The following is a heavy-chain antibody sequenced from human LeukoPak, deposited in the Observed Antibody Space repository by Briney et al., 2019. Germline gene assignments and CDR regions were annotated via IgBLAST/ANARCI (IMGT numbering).Heavy chain of an antibody. J-gene: IGHJ4*02. Sequence: GGSLRLSCAASGFTFSSYGMHWVRQAPGKGLEWVAVISYDGSNKYYADSVKGRFTISRDNSKNTLYLQMNSLRAEDTAVYYCAKDRAAAGKYYFDYWGQGTLVTVSS. CDR3: AKDRAAAGKYYFDY. CDR1: GFTFSSYG. D-gene: IGHD6-13*01. CDR2: ISYDGSNK. V-gene: IGHV3-30*18.